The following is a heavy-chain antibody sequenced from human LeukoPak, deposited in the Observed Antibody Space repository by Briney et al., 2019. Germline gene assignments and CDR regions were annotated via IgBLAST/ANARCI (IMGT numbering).Heavy chain of an antibody. D-gene: IGHD2-21*02. CDR2: ITHRATT. CDR1: GGSFSGYY. V-gene: IGHV4-34*01. J-gene: IGHJ4*02. Sequence: SETLSLTCAIYGGSFSGYYWSWIRQPPGKGLEWIGEITHRATTNHNPSLQSRVTISVDTTTNCLSLGPRCATAPPPAVYYCARVGYCGADCYPFDYWGQGTLTTISS. CDR3: ARVGYCGADCYPFDY.